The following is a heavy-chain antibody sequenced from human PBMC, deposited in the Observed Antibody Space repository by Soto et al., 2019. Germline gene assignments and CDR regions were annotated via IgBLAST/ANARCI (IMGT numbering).Heavy chain of an antibody. J-gene: IGHJ4*02. CDR3: ARISGYYSIDDY. V-gene: IGHV1-3*05. CDR1: GYTFTSYA. D-gene: IGHD3-22*01. Sequence: QVQLVQSGAEEKKPGASVKVSCKASGYTFTSYAMHWVRQAPGQRLEWMGWINAGNGNTKYSQKFQGRVTITRDTSASTAYMQLSSLRSEDTAVYYCARISGYYSIDDYWVQGTLVTFSS. CDR2: INAGNGNT.